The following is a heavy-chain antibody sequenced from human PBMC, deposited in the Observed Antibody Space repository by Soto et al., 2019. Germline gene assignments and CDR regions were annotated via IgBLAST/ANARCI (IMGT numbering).Heavy chain of an antibody. Sequence: GASVKVSCKASGGTFSSYAISWVRQAPGQGLEWMGRVIPILGIANYAQKFQGRVTITADKSTSTAYMELSSLRSEDTAVYYCARDRRYCTNGVCYEVADYWGQGTLVTVSS. CDR3: ARDRRYCTNGVCYEVADY. J-gene: IGHJ4*02. CDR1: GGTFSSYA. D-gene: IGHD2-8*01. V-gene: IGHV1-69*04. CDR2: VIPILGIA.